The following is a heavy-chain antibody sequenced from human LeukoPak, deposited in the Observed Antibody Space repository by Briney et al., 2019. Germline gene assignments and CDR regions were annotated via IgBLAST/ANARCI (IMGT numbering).Heavy chain of an antibody. CDR1: GFTFSRFG. Sequence: PGGSLRLSCAASGFTFSRFGMHWVRQAPGKGLEWVSYITADSGTTYYADSVKGRFTISRDNAKNSLYLQMNSLRDEDTAVYYCASRDYFDYWGQGTLVTVSS. V-gene: IGHV3-48*02. CDR2: ITADSGTT. J-gene: IGHJ4*02. CDR3: ASRDYFDY.